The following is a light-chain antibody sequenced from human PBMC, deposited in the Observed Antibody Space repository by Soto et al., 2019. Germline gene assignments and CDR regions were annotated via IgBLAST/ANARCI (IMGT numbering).Light chain of an antibody. V-gene: IGKV1-5*01. CDR1: QSVSGW. J-gene: IGKJ1*01. CDR2: DAT. Sequence: QMTQSPSTLAASVGDPVTVTCRASQSVSGWLAWYQQKPGKAPKLLIHDATSLESGVPSRFSGSGSATEFTLTISSLQPDDFATYYCQQYKSYSRTFGQGTKVDI. CDR3: QQYKSYSRT.